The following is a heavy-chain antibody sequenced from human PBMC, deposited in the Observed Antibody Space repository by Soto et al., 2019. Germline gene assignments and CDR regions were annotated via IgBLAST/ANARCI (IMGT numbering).Heavy chain of an antibody. J-gene: IGHJ6*02. Sequence: EVQLVESGGGLVQPGGSLRLSCAASGFTLSDHYMDWVRQAPGKGLEWVGRTRNKANSYTTEYAASVKDRFTISRDDSENSLCLQMNSLKTDDTAVYYCTRGAGEHQKLEGYYYGLDVWGLGTTVTVSS. CDR2: TRNKANSYTT. V-gene: IGHV3-72*01. D-gene: IGHD7-27*01. CDR1: GFTLSDHY. CDR3: TRGAGEHQKLEGYYYGLDV.